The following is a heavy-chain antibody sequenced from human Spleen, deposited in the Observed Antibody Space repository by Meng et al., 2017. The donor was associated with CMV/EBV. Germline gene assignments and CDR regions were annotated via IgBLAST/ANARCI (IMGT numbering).Heavy chain of an antibody. CDR3: ARETMILVVDY. Sequence: SETLSLTCTVSGGSISTSSYYWAWMCQPPGKGLEWIASIFYSGITYYNPSLKSRVTISVDTSKNQFSLKLNSVTAADTAVYYCARETMILVVDYWGQGTLVTVSS. CDR2: IFYSGIT. J-gene: IGHJ4*02. CDR1: GGSISTSSYY. D-gene: IGHD3-22*01. V-gene: IGHV4-39*07.